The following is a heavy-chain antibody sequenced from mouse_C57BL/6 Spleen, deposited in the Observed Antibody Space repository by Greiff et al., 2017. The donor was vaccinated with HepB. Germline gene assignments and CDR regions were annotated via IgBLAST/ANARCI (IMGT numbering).Heavy chain of an antibody. CDR1: GYTFTTYP. CDR3: ARRSYDGYYDYWYFDV. V-gene: IGHV1-47*01. D-gene: IGHD2-3*01. J-gene: IGHJ1*03. CDR2: FHPYNDDT. Sequence: QVQLKQSGAELVKPGASVKMSCKASGYTFTTYPIEWMKQNHGKSLEWIGNFHPYNDDTKYNEKFKGKATLTVEKSSSTVYLELSRLTSDDSAVYYCARRSYDGYYDYWYFDVWGTGTTVTVSS.